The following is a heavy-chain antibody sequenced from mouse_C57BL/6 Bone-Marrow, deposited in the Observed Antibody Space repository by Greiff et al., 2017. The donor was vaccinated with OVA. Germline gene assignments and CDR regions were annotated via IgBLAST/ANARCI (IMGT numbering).Heavy chain of an antibody. CDR2: IWWDDDK. CDR1: GFSLSTFGMG. Sequence: QVTLKESGPGILQPSQTLSLTCSFSGFSLSTFGMGVGWIRQPSGKGLEWLAHIWWDDDKYYNPALTSRLTIAKDTSKNQVFLKIANVDTADTATYYCARSYGSSRTDAMDYWGQGTSVTVSS. V-gene: IGHV8-8*01. J-gene: IGHJ4*01. CDR3: ARSYGSSRTDAMDY. D-gene: IGHD1-1*01.